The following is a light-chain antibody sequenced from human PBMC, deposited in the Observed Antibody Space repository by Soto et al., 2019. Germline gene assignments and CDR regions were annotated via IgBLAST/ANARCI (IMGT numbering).Light chain of an antibody. V-gene: IGKV3-15*01. CDR2: GAS. J-gene: IGKJ1*01. CDR1: QSVDSN. Sequence: EILMTQSPATLSVSPGERATLSCMASQSVDSNLAWYQQKPGQAPRLLIYGASTRATGISARFSGSGSGTEFTLTISSLQSEDFGVYYCQQYNNWWTFGQGTKVDIK. CDR3: QQYNNWWT.